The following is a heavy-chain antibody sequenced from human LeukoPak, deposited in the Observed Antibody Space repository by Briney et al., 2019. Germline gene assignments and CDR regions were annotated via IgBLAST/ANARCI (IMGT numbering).Heavy chain of an antibody. CDR2: ISWNSGSI. V-gene: IGHV3-9*01. CDR3: AKVAVAGLYFDY. Sequence: GGSLRLSCAASGFTFDDYAMHWVRQAPGKGLEWVSGISWNSGSIGYADSVKGRFTISRDNAKNSLYLQMNSLGAEDTALYYCAKVAVAGLYFDYWGQGTLVTVSS. D-gene: IGHD6-19*01. CDR1: GFTFDDYA. J-gene: IGHJ4*02.